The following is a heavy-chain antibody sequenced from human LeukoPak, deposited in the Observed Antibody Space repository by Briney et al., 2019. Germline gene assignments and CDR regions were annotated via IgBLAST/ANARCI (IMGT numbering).Heavy chain of an antibody. D-gene: IGHD2-2*02. Sequence: ASVKVSCKASGYTFTSYYMHWVRQAPGQGLEWMGIINPSGGSTSYAQKSQGRVTMTRDTSTSTVYMELSSLRSEDTAVYYCARGGIRYCSSTSCYTGWFDPWGQGTLVTVSS. J-gene: IGHJ5*02. CDR3: ARGGIRYCSSTSCYTGWFDP. V-gene: IGHV1-46*01. CDR1: GYTFTSYY. CDR2: INPSGGST.